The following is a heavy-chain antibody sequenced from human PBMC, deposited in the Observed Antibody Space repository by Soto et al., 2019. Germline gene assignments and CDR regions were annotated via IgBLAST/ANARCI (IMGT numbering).Heavy chain of an antibody. CDR3: AKNGQPPYYYYGLDV. D-gene: IGHD2-8*01. CDR1: GYTFTRYG. Sequence: HGHLVQSGAEVKKPGTSVKVSCKASGYTFTRYGISWVRQAPGQGLEWMGWISGYNGDTNYAQNLQGRVTMTIDTSTSTAYMELRSLTSDDTAVYYCAKNGQPPYYYYGLDVWGQGTTVTVSS. V-gene: IGHV1-18*01. CDR2: ISGYNGDT. J-gene: IGHJ6*02.